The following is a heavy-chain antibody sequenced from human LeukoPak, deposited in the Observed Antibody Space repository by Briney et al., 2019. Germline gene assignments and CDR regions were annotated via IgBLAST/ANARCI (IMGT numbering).Heavy chain of an antibody. J-gene: IGHJ4*02. D-gene: IGHD2/OR15-2a*01. V-gene: IGHV3-7*03. Sequence: GGSLRLSCAASGFTFSSYWMTWVRQAPGKGLEWVANIKQAGTEKYYVDSVKGRFTISRDNAKNSLFLQMNSLRAEDTAVYFCARGQYFSTTYYFDYWGQGTLVTVSP. CDR1: GFTFSSYW. CDR2: IKQAGTEK. CDR3: ARGQYFSTTYYFDY.